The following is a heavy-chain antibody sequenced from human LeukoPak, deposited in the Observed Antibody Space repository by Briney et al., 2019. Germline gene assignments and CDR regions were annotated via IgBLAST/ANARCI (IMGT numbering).Heavy chain of an antibody. CDR2: ISAYNGNT. CDR1: GYTFTGYY. J-gene: IGHJ4*02. CDR3: ARDPRSYGDLDY. V-gene: IGHV1-18*04. Sequence: GASVKVSCKASGYTFTGYYMHWVRQAPGQGLEWMGWISAYNGNTNYAQKLQGRVTMTTDTSTSTAYMELRSLRSDDTAVYYCARDPRSYGDLDYWGQGTLVTVSS. D-gene: IGHD4-17*01.